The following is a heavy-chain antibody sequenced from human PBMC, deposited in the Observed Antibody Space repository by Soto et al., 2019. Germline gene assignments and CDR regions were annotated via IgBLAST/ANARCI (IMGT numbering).Heavy chain of an antibody. V-gene: IGHV1-18*01. CDR3: ARVAHDTKAGNPMDV. J-gene: IGHJ6*02. CDR1: GYTFTSYG. Sequence: ASVKVSCKASGYTFTSYGISWVRQAPGQGLEWMGWISAYNGNTNYAQKLQGRVTMTTDTSTSTAYMELRSLRSDDTAVYYCARVAHDTKAGNPMDVWGQGTTVTVSS. CDR2: ISAYNGNT. D-gene: IGHD6-19*01.